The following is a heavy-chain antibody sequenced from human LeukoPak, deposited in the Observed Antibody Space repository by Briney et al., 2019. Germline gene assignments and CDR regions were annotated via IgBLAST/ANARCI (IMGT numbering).Heavy chain of an antibody. CDR2: IIPIFGTA. J-gene: IGHJ4*02. CDR1: GGTFSSYA. D-gene: IGHD6-19*01. CDR3: ARGPYSSGWYYFDY. Sequence: SVKVSCKASGGTFSSYAISWMRQAPGQGLEWMGGIIPIFGTANYAQKFQGRVTITADKSTSTAYMELSSLRSEDTAVYYCARGPYSSGWYYFDYWGQGTLVTVSS. V-gene: IGHV1-69*06.